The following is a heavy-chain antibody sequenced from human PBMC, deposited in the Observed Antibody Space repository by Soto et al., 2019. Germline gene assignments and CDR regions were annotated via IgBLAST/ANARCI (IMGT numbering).Heavy chain of an antibody. CDR2: IDPSDSYT. J-gene: IGHJ6*02. V-gene: IGHV5-10-1*01. CDR3: ARQCEGGTSCPSGEMDV. D-gene: IGHD2-2*01. Sequence: GESLKISCKGSGYSFTSYWISWVRQMPGKGLEWMGRIDPSDSYTNYSPSFQGHVTISADKSISTAYLQWSSLKASDTAMYYCARQCEGGTSCPSGEMDVWGQGTTVTVSS. CDR1: GYSFTSYW.